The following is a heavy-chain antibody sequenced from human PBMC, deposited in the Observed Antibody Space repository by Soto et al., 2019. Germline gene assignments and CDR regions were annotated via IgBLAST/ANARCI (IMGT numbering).Heavy chain of an antibody. CDR2: INGYNGQT. J-gene: IGHJ4*02. D-gene: IGHD6-19*01. V-gene: IGHV1-18*01. CDR1: GYIFNNYA. Sequence: QVQLVQSGVEVKKPGASVRVSCKASGYIFNNYAIRWVRQAPGQGLEWMGWINGYNGQTNYAQMFQGRVTMTTDTSTNTAYMELRSLRSDDTAVYYCARDTSYSSGWGFDYWGQGTLVSVSS. CDR3: ARDTSYSSGWGFDY.